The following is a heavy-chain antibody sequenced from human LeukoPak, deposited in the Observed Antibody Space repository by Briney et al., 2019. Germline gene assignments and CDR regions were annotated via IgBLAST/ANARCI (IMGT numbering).Heavy chain of an antibody. CDR1: GYTFTGYY. J-gene: IGHJ4*02. CDR2: INPNSGGT. V-gene: IGHV1-2*02. D-gene: IGHD5-12*01. CDR3: ARGRRRPVQGLRLYYFDY. Sequence: AASVKVSCKASGYTFTGYYMHWVRQAPGQGLEWMGWINPNSGGTNYAQKFQGRVTMTRNTSISTAYMELSSLRSEDTAVYYCARGRRRPVQGLRLYYFDYWGQGTLVTVSS.